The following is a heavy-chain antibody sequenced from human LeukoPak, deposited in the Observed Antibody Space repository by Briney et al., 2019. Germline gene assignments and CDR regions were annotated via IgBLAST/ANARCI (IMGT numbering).Heavy chain of an antibody. CDR3: ARANSLRRNYYGSGGY. CDR1: GYTFTSYD. V-gene: IGHV1-8*01. J-gene: IGHJ4*02. CDR2: MNPNSGNT. Sequence: GASVKVSCKASGYTFTSYDINWVRQATGQGLEWMGWMNPNSGNTGYAQKFQGRVTMTRNTSISTAYMELSSLRSEDTAVYYCARANSLRRNYYGSGGYWGQGTLVTVSS. D-gene: IGHD3-10*01.